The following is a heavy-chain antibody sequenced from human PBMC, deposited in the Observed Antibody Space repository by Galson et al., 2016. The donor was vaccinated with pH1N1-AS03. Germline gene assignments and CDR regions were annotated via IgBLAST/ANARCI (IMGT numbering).Heavy chain of an antibody. CDR1: GFTFDDYA. Sequence: SLRLSCAASGFTFDDYAMHWVRQAPGKGLEWVAGINWNSVTIAYADSVRGRFTISRDNAKNSLFLQMSSLRTEDTALYYCGKDLMGISFGGVIVDWGQGTLVTVSS. CDR3: GKDLMGISFGGVIVD. CDR2: INWNSVTI. V-gene: IGHV3-9*01. D-gene: IGHD3-16*02. J-gene: IGHJ4*02.